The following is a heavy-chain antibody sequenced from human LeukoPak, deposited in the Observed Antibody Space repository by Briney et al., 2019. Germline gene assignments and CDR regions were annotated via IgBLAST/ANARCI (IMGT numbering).Heavy chain of an antibody. V-gene: IGHV4-38-2*01. D-gene: IGHD3-22*01. CDR1: GYSISSGYY. CDR3: ARGQYYYDSSGYFFY. CDR2: INHSGST. J-gene: IGHJ4*02. Sequence: PSETLSLTCAVSGYSISSGYYWGWIRQPPGKGLEWIGEINHSGSTNYNPSLKSRVTISVDTSKNQFSLKLSSVTAADTAVYYCARGQYYYDSSGYFFYWGQGTLVTVSS.